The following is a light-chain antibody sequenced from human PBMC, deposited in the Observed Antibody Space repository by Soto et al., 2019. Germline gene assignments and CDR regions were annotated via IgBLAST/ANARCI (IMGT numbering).Light chain of an antibody. CDR3: SSYTSSSALVV. CDR2: DVS. CDR1: SSDIGRYTY. Sequence: QSALTQPASVSGSPGQSITISCTGTSSDIGRYTYVSWYQQHPGKAPKLMIYDVSDRPSGVSNRFSGSKSGNTASLTISGLQTEGEADYYCSSYTSSSALVVFGTGTKVTVL. V-gene: IGLV2-14*03. J-gene: IGLJ1*01.